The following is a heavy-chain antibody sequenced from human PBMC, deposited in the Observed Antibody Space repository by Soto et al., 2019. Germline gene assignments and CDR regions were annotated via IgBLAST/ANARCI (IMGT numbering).Heavy chain of an antibody. D-gene: IGHD3-10*01. CDR1: GFIFKMYW. V-gene: IGHV3-74*01. Sequence: GGSLRLSCAASGFIFKMYWMHWVRQSPGKGLVWISRIYNDGTYSDYADSVRGRLTISRDNVNDTLYLQMNNLRAEDSGLYYCTRGPRPISTGTGAYWGQGTQVTVSS. CDR2: IYNDGTYS. CDR3: TRGPRPISTGTGAY. J-gene: IGHJ4*02.